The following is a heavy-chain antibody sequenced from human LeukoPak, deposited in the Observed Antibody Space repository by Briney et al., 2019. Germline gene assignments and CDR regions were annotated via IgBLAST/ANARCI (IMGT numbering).Heavy chain of an antibody. CDR3: ARDSGSGTSGNEFDY. CDR2: ISEGGDLI. D-gene: IGHD1/OR15-1a*01. CDR1: GFTFSSHG. V-gene: IGHV3-48*03. Sequence: PGGSLRLSCAAAGFTFSSHGMKWVRKAPGKGLKWVSYISEGGDLIYYADFVKGRFTVSRDNAKNVLFLQMSGLRVEDTAVYYCARDSGSGTSGNEFDYWGQGTLVSVSS. J-gene: IGHJ4*02.